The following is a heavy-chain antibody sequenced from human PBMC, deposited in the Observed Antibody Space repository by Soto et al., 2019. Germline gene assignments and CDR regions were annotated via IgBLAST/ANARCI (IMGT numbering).Heavy chain of an antibody. CDR3: ARHSPSRYYYYYGMDV. CDR1: GYSFAGYW. J-gene: IGHJ6*02. Sequence: PGESLKISCKGSGYSFAGYWISWVRQMPGKGLEWMGRIDPSDSYTNYSPSFQGQVTISADKSISTAYLQWSSLKASDTAMYYCARHSPSRYYYYYGMDVWGQGTTVTVSS. V-gene: IGHV5-10-1*04. CDR2: IDPSDSYT.